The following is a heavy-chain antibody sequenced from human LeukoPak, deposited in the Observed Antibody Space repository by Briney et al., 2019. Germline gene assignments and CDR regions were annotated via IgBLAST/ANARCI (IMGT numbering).Heavy chain of an antibody. D-gene: IGHD2-8*01. Sequence: GGSLRLSCAASGFTFDDYAMHWVRQAPGKGLEWVSGISWNSGSIGYADSVKGRFTISRDNAKNSLYLQMNSLRAEDTALYYCAKDYCTNGVCYYFDYWGQGTPVTVSS. J-gene: IGHJ4*02. CDR3: AKDYCTNGVCYYFDY. CDR1: GFTFDDYA. V-gene: IGHV3-9*01. CDR2: ISWNSGSI.